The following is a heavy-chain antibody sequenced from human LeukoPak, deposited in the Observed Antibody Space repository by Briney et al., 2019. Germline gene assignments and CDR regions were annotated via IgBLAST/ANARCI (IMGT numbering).Heavy chain of an antibody. D-gene: IGHD6-13*01. V-gene: IGHV3-48*01. J-gene: IGHJ5*02. CDR1: GFTFSSYS. Sequence: GGSLRLPCAASGFTFSSYSMNWVRQAPGKGLEWVSYISSSSSTIYYADSVKGRFTISRDNAKNSLYLQMNSLRAEDTAVYYCARAGYSTPFDPWGQGTLVTVSS. CDR2: ISSSSSTI. CDR3: ARAGYSTPFDP.